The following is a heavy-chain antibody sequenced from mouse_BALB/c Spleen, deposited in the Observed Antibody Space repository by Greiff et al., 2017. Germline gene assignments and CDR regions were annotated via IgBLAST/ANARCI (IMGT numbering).Heavy chain of an antibody. Sequence: QVQLKESGAELVRPGTSVKVSCKASGYAFTNYLIEWVKQRPGQGLEWIGVINPGSGGTNYNEKFKGKATLTADKSSSTAYMQLSSLTSDDSAVYFCARGTTVVDYWGQGTTLTVSS. V-gene: IGHV1-54*01. CDR1: GYAFTNYL. D-gene: IGHD1-1*01. CDR2: INPGSGGT. CDR3: ARGTTVVDY. J-gene: IGHJ2*01.